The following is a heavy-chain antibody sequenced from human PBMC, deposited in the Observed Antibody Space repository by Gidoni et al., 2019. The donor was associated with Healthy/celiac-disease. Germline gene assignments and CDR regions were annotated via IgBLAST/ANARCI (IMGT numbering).Heavy chain of an antibody. CDR2: MNPNSGNT. V-gene: IGHV1-8*01. CDR1: GYTFTSYD. CDR3: ARGGYDYVWGSYRPTGRV. J-gene: IGHJ4*02. Sequence: QVQLVQSGAEVKKPGASVKVSCKASGYTFTSYDINWVRQATGPGLEWMGWMNPNSGNTGYAQKFQGRVTMTRNTSISTAYMELSSLRSEDTAVYYCARGGYDYVWGSYRPTGRVWGQGTLVTVSS. D-gene: IGHD3-16*02.